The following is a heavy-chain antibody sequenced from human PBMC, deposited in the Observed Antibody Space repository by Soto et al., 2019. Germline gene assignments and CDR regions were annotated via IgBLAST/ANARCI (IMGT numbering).Heavy chain of an antibody. V-gene: IGHV3-15*01. Sequence: GGSLRLSCAASGFTFSDAWMSWVRQTPGKGLEWVGRTKSKTDDGTTDYAPPVKGRFTISRDDSKATLYLQLNSLKTEDTAVYYCATGQHYDNVWVSVLYWGQGTPVTVSS. CDR3: ATGQHYDNVWVSVLY. J-gene: IGHJ4*02. D-gene: IGHD3-16*01. CDR1: GFTFSDAW. CDR2: TKSKTDDGTT.